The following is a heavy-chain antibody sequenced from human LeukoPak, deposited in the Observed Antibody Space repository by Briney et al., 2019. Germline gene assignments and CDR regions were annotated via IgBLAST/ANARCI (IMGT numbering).Heavy chain of an antibody. Sequence: SETLSLTCAVSGGSIRSITYNWGWIRQPPGKGLECIGSIHYTGSTYYNPSLKSRVTISVDTSNNQFSLKLSSVTAADTAVYYCARTGGSFYFYYYMDVWGKGTTVTVSS. CDR1: GGSIRSITYN. CDR2: IHYTGST. V-gene: IGHV4-39*07. CDR3: ARTGGSFYFYYYMDV. J-gene: IGHJ6*03. D-gene: IGHD1-26*01.